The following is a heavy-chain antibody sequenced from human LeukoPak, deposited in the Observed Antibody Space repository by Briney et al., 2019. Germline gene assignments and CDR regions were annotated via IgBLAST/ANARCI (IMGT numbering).Heavy chain of an antibody. D-gene: IGHD2-15*01. J-gene: IGHJ5*02. CDR3: ARMVVAAVSSGLDP. CDR1: GGSISSGDYY. CDR2: IYYSGST. V-gene: IGHV4-30-4*01. Sequence: SETLSPTCTVSGGSISSGDYYWSWIRQPPGKGLEWIGYIYYSGSTYYNPSLKSRVTISVDTSKNQFSLKLSSVTAADTAVYYCARMVVAAVSSGLDPWGQGTLVTVSS.